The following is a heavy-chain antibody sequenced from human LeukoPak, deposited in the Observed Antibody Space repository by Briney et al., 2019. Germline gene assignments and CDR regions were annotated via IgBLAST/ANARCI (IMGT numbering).Heavy chain of an antibody. CDR2: IYYSGST. Sequence: SETLSLTCTVSGGSISSYYWSWIRQPPGKGLGWIGYIYYSGSTNYNPSLKSRATVSVDTSKNQFSLKLSSVTAADTAVYYCARYSGLVGAMAYWGQGTLVTVSS. CDR1: GGSISSYY. D-gene: IGHD1-26*01. CDR3: ARYSGLVGAMAY. J-gene: IGHJ4*02. V-gene: IGHV4-59*08.